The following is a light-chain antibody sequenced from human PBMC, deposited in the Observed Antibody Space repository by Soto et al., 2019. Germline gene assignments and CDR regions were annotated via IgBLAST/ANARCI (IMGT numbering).Light chain of an antibody. J-gene: IGLJ1*01. CDR2: DVT. V-gene: IGLV2-11*01. CDR1: SIDVGGYNY. Sequence: QSAPSQPRSVSGSPGQSVTISCTGTSIDVGGYNYVSWYQLHPRKAPKLIIYDVTKRPSGVPDRFSGSKSGNTASLTISGLQAEDEADYFCCSYAGNSLYVLGTGTKVTVL. CDR3: CSYAGNSLYV.